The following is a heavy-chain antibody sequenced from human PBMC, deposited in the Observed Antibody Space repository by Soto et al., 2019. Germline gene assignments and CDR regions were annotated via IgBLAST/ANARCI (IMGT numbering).Heavy chain of an antibody. V-gene: IGHV6-1*01. Sequence: PSQTLSLPCVISGDSVSSNSAAWNWVRQSPSRGLEWLGRTYYRSKWYNTYALSVKSRISITTDTPTNQVSLQLNSVTPDDTAIYYCVASFKWNYFDYWGQGILVTVSS. CDR2: TYYRSKWYN. CDR1: GDSVSSNSAA. D-gene: IGHD1-26*01. CDR3: VASFKWNYFDY. J-gene: IGHJ4*02.